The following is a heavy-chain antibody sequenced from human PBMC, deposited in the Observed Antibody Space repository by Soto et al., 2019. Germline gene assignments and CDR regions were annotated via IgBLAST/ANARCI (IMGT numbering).Heavy chain of an antibody. CDR3: ARESEDLTSNFDF. V-gene: IGHV3-21*06. Sequence: GGSLRLSCAASGFTFTRYSMNWVRQAPGKGLEWVSSISSTTNYIYYGDSMKGRFTTSRDNAKNSLYLEMNSLRAEDTAVYYCARESEDLTSNFDFWGQGTLVTVSS. CDR1: GFTFTRYS. CDR2: ISSTTNYI. J-gene: IGHJ4*02.